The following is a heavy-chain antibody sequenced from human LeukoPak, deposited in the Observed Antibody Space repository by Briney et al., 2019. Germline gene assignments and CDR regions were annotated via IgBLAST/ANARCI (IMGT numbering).Heavy chain of an antibody. Sequence: SETLSLTCTVSGGSISSYYWSWIRQPDGKGLEWIGHMYTSGSTNYNPSLKSRVTMSIDTSKNQFSLQLSSVTAADTAVYYCARDRYYYYMDVWGKGTTVTVSS. CDR1: GGSISSYY. CDR3: ARDRYYYYMDV. CDR2: MYTSGST. J-gene: IGHJ6*03. V-gene: IGHV4-4*07.